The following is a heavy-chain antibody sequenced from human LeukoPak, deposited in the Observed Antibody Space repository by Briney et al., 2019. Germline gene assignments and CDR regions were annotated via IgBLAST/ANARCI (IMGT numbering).Heavy chain of an antibody. CDR2: ISSGGSTI. CDR3: AKVRSSGWSFDY. CDR1: GFTFSSYS. D-gene: IGHD6-19*01. J-gene: IGHJ4*02. Sequence: PGGSLRLSCAASGFTFSSYSMNWVRQAPGKGLEWVSYISSGGSTIYYADSVKGRFTISRDSAKNSLYLQMNSLRDEDTAVYYCAKVRSSGWSFDYWGQGTLVSVSS. V-gene: IGHV3-48*02.